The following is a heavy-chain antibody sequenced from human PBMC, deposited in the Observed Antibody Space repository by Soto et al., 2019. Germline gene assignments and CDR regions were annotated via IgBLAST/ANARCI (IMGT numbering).Heavy chain of an antibody. V-gene: IGHV3-53*01. CDR2: IYSGGST. CDR3: ARGRGYSYGHRYYGMDV. D-gene: IGHD5-18*01. CDR1: GFTVSSNY. Sequence: GGSLRLSCAASGFTVSSNYMSWVRQAPGKGLEWVSVIYSGGSTYYADSVKGRFTISRDNSKNTLYLQMNSLRAEDTAVYYCARGRGYSYGHRYYGMDVWGQGXTVTVSS. J-gene: IGHJ6*02.